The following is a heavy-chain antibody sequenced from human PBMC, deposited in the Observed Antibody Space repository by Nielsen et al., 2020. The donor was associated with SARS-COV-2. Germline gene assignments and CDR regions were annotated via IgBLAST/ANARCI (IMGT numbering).Heavy chain of an antibody. CDR3: ARGIIAHSSGFYIDY. Sequence: GESLKISCAASGFIFSSFGIHWVRQAPGKGLEWVALIWYDGSKQFYADSVKGRFTISRDNSKNTLYLQMNSLRAEDTAAYYCARGIIAHSSGFYIDYWGQGTLVTVSS. J-gene: IGHJ4*02. CDR1: GFIFSSFG. V-gene: IGHV3-33*08. D-gene: IGHD3-22*01. CDR2: IWYDGSKQ.